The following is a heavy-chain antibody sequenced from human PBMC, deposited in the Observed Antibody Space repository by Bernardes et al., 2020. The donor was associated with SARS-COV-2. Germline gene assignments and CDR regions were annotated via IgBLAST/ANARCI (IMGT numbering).Heavy chain of an antibody. CDR3: ARVAYDFASGSYRWTTLDCYGLDV. CDR2: VYYSGRS. D-gene: IGHD3-10*01. CDR1: GGSISSYY. J-gene: IGHJ6*01. V-gene: IGHV4-59*01. Sequence: SETLSLTCTVSGGSISSYYWSWIRQPPGRGLEWIGSVYYSGRSKYNPSLQSRVTISTDTSKNHFSLKVTSVNEADTAVYYCARVAYDFASGSYRWTTLDCYGLDVWGHGTTVAVS.